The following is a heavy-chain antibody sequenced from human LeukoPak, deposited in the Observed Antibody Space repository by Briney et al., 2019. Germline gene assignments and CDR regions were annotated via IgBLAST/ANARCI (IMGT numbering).Heavy chain of an antibody. V-gene: IGHV3-11*06. J-gene: IGHJ6*02. D-gene: IGHD2-2*01. CDR2: ISSSSSYT. Sequence: PGGSLRLSCAASGFTFSDYYMSWIRQAPGKGLEWVSCISSSSSYTNYADSVKGRFTISRDNAKNSLYLQMNSLRAEDTAVYYCARGDCSSTSCYGYYYYYGMDVWGQGTTVTVSS. CDR3: ARGDCSSTSCYGYYYYYGMDV. CDR1: GFTFSDYY.